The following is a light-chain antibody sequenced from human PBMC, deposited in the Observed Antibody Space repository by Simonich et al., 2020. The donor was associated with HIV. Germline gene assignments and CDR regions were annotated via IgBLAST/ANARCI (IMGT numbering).Light chain of an antibody. V-gene: IGLV2-14*01. Sequence: QSALTQPASVSGSPGQSITISCTGTSSDVDDSNYVFWYQKHPGKVPKLMIYAGTKRPSGVSNRFSGSKSGNTASLTISGLQAEDEADYYCCSYAGSYTWLFGGGTKVTVL. CDR1: SSDVDDSNY. CDR2: AGT. J-gene: IGLJ3*02. CDR3: CSYAGSYTWL.